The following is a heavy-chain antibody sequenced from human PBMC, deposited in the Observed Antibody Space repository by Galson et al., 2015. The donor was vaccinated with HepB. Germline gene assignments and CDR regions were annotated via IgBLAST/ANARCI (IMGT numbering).Heavy chain of an antibody. CDR2: ISSSSSYI. CDR1: GFTFSSYS. CDR3: ARDGYYDFWSGYYGPPFDY. V-gene: IGHV3-21*01. D-gene: IGHD3-3*01. J-gene: IGHJ4*02. Sequence: SLRLSCAASGFTFSSYSMNWVRQAPGKGLEWVSSISSSSSYIYYADSVKGRFTISRDNAKNSLYLQMNSLRAEDTAVYYCARDGYYDFWSGYYGPPFDYWGQGTLVTVSS.